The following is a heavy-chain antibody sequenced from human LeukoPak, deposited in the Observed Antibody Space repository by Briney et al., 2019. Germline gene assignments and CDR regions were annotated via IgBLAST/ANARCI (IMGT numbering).Heavy chain of an antibody. CDR3: ARESRRDRYKFDY. V-gene: IGHV4-59*01. CDR2: IYYSGKT. J-gene: IGHJ4*02. Sequence: SEPLSLTCTVSGGSISSYYWSWIRQPPGKGLEWIGYIYYSGKTNYNPSIKSRLTISVDTSKNQFSLKLGSVTAADTAVYYCARESRRDRYKFDYWGQGTLVSVSS. D-gene: IGHD5-24*01. CDR1: GGSISSYY.